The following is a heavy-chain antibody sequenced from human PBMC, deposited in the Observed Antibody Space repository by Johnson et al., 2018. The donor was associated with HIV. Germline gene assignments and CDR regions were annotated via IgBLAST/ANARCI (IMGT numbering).Heavy chain of an antibody. Sequence: EVQLVESGGGLVQPGGSLRLSCAASGFTFSSYWMSWVRQAPGRGPEWVANIKQDGSAKYNADSVKGRFTISSDNAKNSLYLQMNSLRAEYTALYYCAKDMVRYCSSTSCPNNAFDIWGQGTMVTVSS. V-gene: IGHV3-7*05. CDR2: IKQDGSAK. J-gene: IGHJ3*02. D-gene: IGHD2-2*01. CDR3: AKDMVRYCSSTSCPNNAFDI. CDR1: GFTFSSYW.